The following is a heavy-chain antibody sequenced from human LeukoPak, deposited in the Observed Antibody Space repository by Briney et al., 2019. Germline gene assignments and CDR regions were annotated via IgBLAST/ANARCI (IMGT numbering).Heavy chain of an antibody. Sequence: GGSLRLSCAASGLTFSNYYMNWVRQAPGEGLEWVSSISSGSSYIYYADSLKGRFTISRDNAKNSLYLQMNSLRAEDTAVYYCATGVRGYNSALDYWGQGTLVTVSP. CDR1: GLTFSNYY. CDR2: ISSGSSYI. V-gene: IGHV3-21*01. D-gene: IGHD6-19*01. J-gene: IGHJ4*02. CDR3: ATGVRGYNSALDY.